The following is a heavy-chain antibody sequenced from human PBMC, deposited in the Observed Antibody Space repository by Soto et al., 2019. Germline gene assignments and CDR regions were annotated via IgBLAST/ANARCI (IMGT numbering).Heavy chain of an antibody. CDR3: ARDNYSGDYVVYYGMDV. D-gene: IGHD4-17*01. Sequence: GGSLRLSCAASGFTFSSYSMNWVRQAPGKGLEWVSSISSSSSYIYYADSVKGRFTISRDNAKNSLYLQMNSLRAEDTAVYYCARDNYSGDYVVYYGMDVWGQGTTVTVSS. V-gene: IGHV3-21*01. CDR1: GFTFSSYS. J-gene: IGHJ6*02. CDR2: ISSSSSYI.